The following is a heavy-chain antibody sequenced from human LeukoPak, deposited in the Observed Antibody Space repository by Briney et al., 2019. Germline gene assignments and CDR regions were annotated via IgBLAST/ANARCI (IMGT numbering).Heavy chain of an antibody. CDR2: IYSGGST. D-gene: IGHD2-15*01. Sequence: EGSLRLSCAASGFTVSSNYMSWVRQAPGKGLEWVSVIYSGGSTYYADSVKGRFTISRDSSKNTLYLQMNSLRAEDTAVYYCARSGSSEYCSGGSCYYYYYGMDVWGQGTTVTVSS. CDR3: ARSGSSEYCSGGSCYYYYYGMDV. CDR1: GFTVSSNY. V-gene: IGHV3-66*01. J-gene: IGHJ6*02.